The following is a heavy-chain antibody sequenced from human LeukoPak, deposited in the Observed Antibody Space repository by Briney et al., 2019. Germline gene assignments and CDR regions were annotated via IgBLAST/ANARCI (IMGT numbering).Heavy chain of an antibody. CDR2: IDPNSSDT. D-gene: IGHD3-22*01. CDR1: GYSFTGYF. CDR3: ARSGSTGYSLDY. Sequence: ASVEVSGKASGYSFTGYFIHWVRQAPGQGLEWMGCIDPNSSDTKYAQKFQGRVSMPRDTSTRTAYMELSRLRSDDTAVYFCARSGSTGYSLDYWGQGTLVTVSS. J-gene: IGHJ4*02. V-gene: IGHV1-2*02.